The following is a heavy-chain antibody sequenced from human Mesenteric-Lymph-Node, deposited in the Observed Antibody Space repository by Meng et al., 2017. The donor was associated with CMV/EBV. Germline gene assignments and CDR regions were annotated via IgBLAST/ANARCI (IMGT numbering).Heavy chain of an antibody. J-gene: IGHJ4*02. CDR2: IKVMLVTT. CDR1: RASLSNYA. V-gene: IGHV1-69*01. CDR3: ARNGSASGSFDS. Sequence: ASRASLSNYAIAWVRQAPGQGHEWMGGIKVMLVTTYYAPRIRSRLTITADESTHTVYMELTSLTSEDTAVYFCARNGSASGSFDSWGQGTLVTVSS. D-gene: IGHD3-10*01.